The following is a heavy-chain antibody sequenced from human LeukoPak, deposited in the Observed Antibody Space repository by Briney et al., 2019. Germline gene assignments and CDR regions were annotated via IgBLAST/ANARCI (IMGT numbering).Heavy chain of an antibody. J-gene: IGHJ5*02. CDR1: GYTFTNYD. CDR2: MNPTSGNT. D-gene: IGHD4-23*01. V-gene: IGHV1-8*03. Sequence: ASVTVSCKASGYTFTNYDINWVRQAPGQGLEWMGWMNPTSGNTGYAQNFQGRVSITRDTSISTAYMELSSLTSEDTAVYYCARDYGGNSGWFDPWGQGTLVTVSS. CDR3: ARDYGGNSGWFDP.